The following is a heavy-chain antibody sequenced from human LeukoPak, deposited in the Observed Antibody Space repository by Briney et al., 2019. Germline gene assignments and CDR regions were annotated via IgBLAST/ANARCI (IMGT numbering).Heavy chain of an antibody. J-gene: IGHJ3*02. CDR2: IIYDGSKK. D-gene: IGHD1-1*01. V-gene: IGHV3-30*04. Sequence: AGSLRLSCSATGFTCRDCTKHWVRQAPGKGLEWVAVIIYDGSKKYYADSVKGRFTISRDNSNNTLFLQMNSLRAGDTAVYYCAKNLNDDAFDIWGQGTMVTVSS. CDR1: GFTCRDCT. CDR3: AKNLNDDAFDI.